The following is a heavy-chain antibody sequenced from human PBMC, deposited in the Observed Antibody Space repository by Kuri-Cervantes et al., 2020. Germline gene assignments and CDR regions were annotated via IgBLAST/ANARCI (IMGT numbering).Heavy chain of an antibody. V-gene: IGHV4-39*01. Sequence: SETLSLTCSVSGDSIASGGFYWGWIRQSPGGGLEWVGTVGYNGRTYYNPSLESRATVSADTSRNQFSLTLTSVTAADTATYYCGRHGKLWFGEVYFWGQGARVTVSS. CDR3: GRHGKLWFGEVYF. J-gene: IGHJ4*02. CDR2: VGYNGRT. CDR1: GDSIASGGFY. D-gene: IGHD3-10*01.